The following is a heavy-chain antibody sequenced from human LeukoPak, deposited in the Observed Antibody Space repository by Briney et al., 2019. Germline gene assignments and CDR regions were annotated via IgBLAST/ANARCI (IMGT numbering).Heavy chain of an antibody. CDR1: GFTVSSNY. CDR3: ASGGWLQFTFDY. V-gene: IGHV3-53*01. CDR2: IYRGGST. D-gene: IGHD5-24*01. Sequence: GGSLRLSCAASGFTVSSNYMSWVRQAPGKGLEWVSVIYRGGSTYYADYVKGRFTISRDNSKNTLYLQMNSLRAEDTAVYYCASGGWLQFTFDYWGQGTLVTVSS. J-gene: IGHJ4*02.